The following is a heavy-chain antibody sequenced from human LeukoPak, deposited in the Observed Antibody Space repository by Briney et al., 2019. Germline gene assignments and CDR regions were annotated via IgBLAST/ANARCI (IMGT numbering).Heavy chain of an antibody. CDR2: IYYSGST. J-gene: IGHJ4*02. CDR1: GGSISSSSYY. V-gene: IGHV4-39*01. Sequence: SETLSLTCTVSGGSISSSSYYWGWIRQPPGKGLEWIGSIYYSGSTYYNPSLKSRVTISVDTSKNQFSLRLSSVTAADTAVYYCARRRLVTYFDYWGQGTLVTVSS. D-gene: IGHD6-19*01. CDR3: ARRRLVTYFDY.